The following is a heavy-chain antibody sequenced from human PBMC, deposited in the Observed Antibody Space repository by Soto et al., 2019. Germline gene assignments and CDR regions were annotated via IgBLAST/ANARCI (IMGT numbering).Heavy chain of an antibody. CDR3: ARSVDTAMVIFY. J-gene: IGHJ4*02. CDR2: IYYSGST. CDR1: GGSISSSSYY. Sequence: SETLSLTCTVSGGSISSSSYYWGWIRQPPGKGLEWIGSIYYSGSTYYNPSLKSRVTISVDTSKNQFSLKLSSVTAADTAVYYCARSVDTAMVIFYWGQGTLVTVSS. D-gene: IGHD5-18*01. V-gene: IGHV4-39*01.